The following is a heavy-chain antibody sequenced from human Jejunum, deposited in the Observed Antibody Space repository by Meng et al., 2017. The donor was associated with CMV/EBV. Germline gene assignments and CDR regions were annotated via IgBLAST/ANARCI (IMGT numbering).Heavy chain of an antibody. D-gene: IGHD3-10*01. V-gene: IGHV3-23*01. CDR3: AKVSTFAYGPGSYFDH. CDR2: FGANGDYI. J-gene: IGHJ4*02. CDR1: FTFTNYA. Sequence: FTFTNYAMTWVRQAPGKGLEWVSVFGANGDYIHYADSVKGRFTISRDNSKNTLYLQMNSLRAEDTALYYCAKVSTFAYGPGSYFDHWGQGTLVTVSS.